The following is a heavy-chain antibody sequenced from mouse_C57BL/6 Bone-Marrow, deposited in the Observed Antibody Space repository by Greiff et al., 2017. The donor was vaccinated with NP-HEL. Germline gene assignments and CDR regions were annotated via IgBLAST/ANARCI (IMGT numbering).Heavy chain of an antibody. J-gene: IGHJ3*01. CDR2: ISNGGGST. CDR1: GFTFSDYY. V-gene: IGHV5-12*01. Sequence: EVMLVESGGGLVQPGGSLKLSCAASGFTFSDYYMYWVRQTPEKRLEWVAYISNGGGSTYYPDTVKGRFTISRDNAKNTLYLQMSRLKSEDTAMYYCASYGNYAWFAYWGQGTLVTVSA. CDR3: ASYGNYAWFAY. D-gene: IGHD2-1*01.